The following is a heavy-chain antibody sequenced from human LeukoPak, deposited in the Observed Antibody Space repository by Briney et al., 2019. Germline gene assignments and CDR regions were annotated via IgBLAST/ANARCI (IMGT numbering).Heavy chain of an antibody. J-gene: IGHJ3*02. V-gene: IGHV3-9*01. CDR1: GFTFNDYT. CDR2: ITWNSGST. Sequence: PGRSLRLSCAASGFTFNDYTMHWVRHAPGKGLEWVSGITWNSGSTDYADSVDGRFTISRDNAKNSLYLQMNSLRPGDTAFYYCAKGNWGSAFDIWGQGTLVTVSS. CDR3: AKGNWGSAFDI. D-gene: IGHD7-27*01.